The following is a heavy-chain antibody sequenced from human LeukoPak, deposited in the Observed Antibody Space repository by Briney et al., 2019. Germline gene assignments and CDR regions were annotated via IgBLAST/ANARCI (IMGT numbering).Heavy chain of an antibody. Sequence: GGSLRLSCSASGFTFNSYVMHWVRQAPGKGLEWVAVISYDGGNKSYADSVKGRFTISRDNSKNTLHLQMNSLRAEDTAVYYCAKDPGASYYDSSGYYPSSIDYWGQGTLVTVSS. CDR2: ISYDGGNK. J-gene: IGHJ4*02. V-gene: IGHV3-30*18. CDR1: GFTFNSYV. CDR3: AKDPGASYYDSSGYYPSSIDY. D-gene: IGHD3-22*01.